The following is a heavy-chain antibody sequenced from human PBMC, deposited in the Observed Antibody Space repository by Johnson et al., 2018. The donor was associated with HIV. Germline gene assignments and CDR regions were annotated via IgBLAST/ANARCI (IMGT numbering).Heavy chain of an antibody. D-gene: IGHD6-13*01. J-gene: IGHJ3*02. V-gene: IGHV3-48*01. CDR3: TTDQLQQLVHDAFDI. Sequence: VQLVESGGGVVRPGGSLRLSCAASEFTFSSYNMNWVRQAPGKGLEWVSFISSGNTTKYYADSVKGRFTISRDDSKNTLYLQMNSLKTEDTAVYYCTTDQLQQLVHDAFDIWGQGTMVTVSS. CDR1: EFTFSSYN. CDR2: ISSGNTTK.